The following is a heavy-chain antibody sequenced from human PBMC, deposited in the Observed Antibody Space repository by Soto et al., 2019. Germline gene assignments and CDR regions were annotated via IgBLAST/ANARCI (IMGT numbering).Heavy chain of an antibody. CDR1: GGTFSSYA. CDR3: ARSSSTSCYQCYYGMDV. V-gene: IGHV1-69*06. CDR2: IIPIFGTA. Sequence: QVQLVQSGAEVKKPGSSVKVSCKASGGTFSSYAISWVRQSPGQGLEWMGGIIPIFGTANYAQKFQGRVTITADKSTSTAYMELSSLRSEDTAVYYCARSSSTSCYQCYYGMDVWGQGTTVTVSS. D-gene: IGHD2-2*01. J-gene: IGHJ6*02.